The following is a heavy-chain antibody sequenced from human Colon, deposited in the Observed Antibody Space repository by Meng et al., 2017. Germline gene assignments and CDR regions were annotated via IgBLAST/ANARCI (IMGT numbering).Heavy chain of an antibody. CDR3: ARHLGWEFDY. J-gene: IGHJ4*02. CDR1: GVSITSSNW. D-gene: IGHD6-19*01. CDR2: IDLSGKT. Sequence: GQPAGVAPGRVETSGPLSLTCAVSGVSITSSNWWSGVRQAPGKGMEWIGQIDLSGKTDYNPSLKSRVTISLDKSMNQLFLEVYFVTAADTAIYYCARHLGWEFDYWGPGNLVTVSS. V-gene: IGHV4-4*02.